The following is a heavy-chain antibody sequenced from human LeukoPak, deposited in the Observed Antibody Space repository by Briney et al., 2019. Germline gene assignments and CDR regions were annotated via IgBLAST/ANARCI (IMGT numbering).Heavy chain of an antibody. D-gene: IGHD3-16*01. CDR2: IYTSGST. CDR1: GGSISSYY. CDR3: ARDSYDYVWGSYPRDY. V-gene: IGHV4-4*07. J-gene: IGHJ4*02. Sequence: PSETLSLTCTVSGGSISSYYWSWIRQPAGKGLEWIGRIYTSGSTNYNPSLKSRVTMSVDTSKNQFSLKLSSVTAADTAVYYCARDSYDYVWGSYPRDYWGQGTLVTVSS.